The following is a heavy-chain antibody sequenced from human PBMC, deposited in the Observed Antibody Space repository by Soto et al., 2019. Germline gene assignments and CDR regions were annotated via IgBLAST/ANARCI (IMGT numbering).Heavy chain of an antibody. CDR2: IYSGGST. D-gene: IGHD4-17*01. CDR3: ARDDPPANYGVSVVD. J-gene: IGHJ4*02. V-gene: IGHV3-66*01. CDR1: GFTVSNNY. Sequence: SLRLSCAASGFTVSNNYMSCVRQAPGKGLEWVSVIYSGGSTYYADSVKGRFTISRDNSKNTLYLQMNSLRAEDTAVYYCARDDPPANYGVSVVDWGQGTLVTVSS.